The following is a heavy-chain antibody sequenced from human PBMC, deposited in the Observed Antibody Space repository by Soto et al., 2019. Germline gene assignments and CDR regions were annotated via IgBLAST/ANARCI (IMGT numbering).Heavy chain of an antibody. CDR2: ISYDGSNK. D-gene: IGHD5-12*01. CDR1: GFTFSSYA. V-gene: IGHV3-30-3*01. CDR3: ARSDVEVATIYYYYGMDV. J-gene: IGHJ6*02. Sequence: QVQLVESGGGVVQPGRSLRLSCAASGFTFSSYAMHWVRQAPGKGLEWVAVISYDGSNKYYADSVKGRFTISRDNSKNTLYLQMNSLRAEDTAVYYCARSDVEVATIYYYYGMDVWGQGPTVTVSS.